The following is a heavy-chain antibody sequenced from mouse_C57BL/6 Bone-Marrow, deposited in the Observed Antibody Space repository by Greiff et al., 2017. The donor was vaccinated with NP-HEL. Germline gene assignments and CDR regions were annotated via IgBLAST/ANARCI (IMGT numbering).Heavy chain of an antibody. V-gene: IGHV1-59*01. CDR1: GYTFTSYW. CDR2: IDPSDSYT. Sequence: QVQLKQPGAELVRPGTSVKLSCKASGYTFTSYWMHWVKQRPGQGLEWIGVIDPSDSYTNYNQKFKGKATLTVDTSSSTAYMQLSSLTSEDSAVYYCAREDGYYDAMDYWGQGTSVTVSS. D-gene: IGHD2-3*01. J-gene: IGHJ4*01. CDR3: AREDGYYDAMDY.